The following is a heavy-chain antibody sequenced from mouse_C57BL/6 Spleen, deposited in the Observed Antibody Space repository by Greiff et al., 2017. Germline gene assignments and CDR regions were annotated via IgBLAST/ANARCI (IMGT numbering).Heavy chain of an antibody. D-gene: IGHD1-1*01. J-gene: IGHJ4*01. V-gene: IGHV1-80*01. CDR1: GYAFSSYW. CDR3: GYGRNYYAMDY. CDR2: IYPGDGDT. Sequence: VQLMESGAELVKPGASVKISCKASGYAFSSYWMNWVKQRPGKGLEWIGQIYPGDGDTNYNGKFKGKATLTADKSSSTAYMQLSSLTSEDSAVYFCGYGRNYYAMDYWGQGTSVTVSS.